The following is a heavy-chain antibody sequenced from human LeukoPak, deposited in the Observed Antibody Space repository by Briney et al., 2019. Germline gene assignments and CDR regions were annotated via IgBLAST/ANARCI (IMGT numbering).Heavy chain of an antibody. CDR2: IYSGGST. V-gene: IGHV3-53*05. CDR1: GFTVSSNY. CDR3: AREESSSWYEDFDY. D-gene: IGHD6-13*01. J-gene: IGHJ4*02. Sequence: GGSLRLSCAASGFTVSSNYMSWVRQAPGKGLEWVSVIYSGGSTYYADSVKGRFTISRDNSKNTLYLQMNSLRAEDTAVYYCAREESSSWYEDFDYWGQGTLVTVSS.